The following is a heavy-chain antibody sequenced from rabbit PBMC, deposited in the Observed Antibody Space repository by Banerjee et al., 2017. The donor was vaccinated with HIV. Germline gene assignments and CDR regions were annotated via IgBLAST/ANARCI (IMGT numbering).Heavy chain of an antibody. CDR3: ARGDLGSGDLFFDL. J-gene: IGHJ4*01. CDR1: GFSFSSGYY. V-gene: IGHV1S40*01. D-gene: IGHD1-1*01. Sequence: QSLEESGGDLVKPGASLTLTCTASGFSFSSGYYMCWVRQAPGKGLEWIACIGASSGSTYYASWAKGRFTISKTSSTTVTLRMTSLTAADTATYFCARGDLGSGDLFFDLWGQGTLVTVS. CDR2: IGASSGST.